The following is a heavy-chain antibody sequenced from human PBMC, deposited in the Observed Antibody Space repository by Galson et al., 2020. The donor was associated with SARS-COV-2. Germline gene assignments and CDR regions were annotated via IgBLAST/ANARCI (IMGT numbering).Heavy chain of an antibody. CDR1: GFTFSSYG. J-gene: IGHJ6*02. CDR2: ISYDGSNK. CDR3: AKRKEVFWLGELNQGLDV. V-gene: IGHV3-30*18. D-gene: IGHD3-10*01. Sequence: GGSLRLSCAASGFTFSSYGMHWVRQAPGKGLEWVAVISYDGSNKYYADSVKGRFTISRDSSKNTLYLQMNSLSAGDTAVYYCAKRKEVFWLGELNQGLDVWGQGTTVTVS.